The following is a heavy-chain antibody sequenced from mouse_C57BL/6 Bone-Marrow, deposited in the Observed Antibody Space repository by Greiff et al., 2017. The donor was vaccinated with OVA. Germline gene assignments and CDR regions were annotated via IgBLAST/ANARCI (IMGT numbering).Heavy chain of an antibody. D-gene: IGHD2-3*01. Sequence: VQLVESGPELVKPGASVKISCKASGYSFTSYYIHWVKQRPGQGLEWIGWIYPGSGNTKYNEKFKGKATLTADTSSSTAYMQLSSLTSEDSAVYYCAPDGYYYAMDYWGQGTSVTVSS. J-gene: IGHJ4*01. CDR2: IYPGSGNT. CDR3: APDGYYYAMDY. CDR1: GYSFTSYY. V-gene: IGHV1-66*01.